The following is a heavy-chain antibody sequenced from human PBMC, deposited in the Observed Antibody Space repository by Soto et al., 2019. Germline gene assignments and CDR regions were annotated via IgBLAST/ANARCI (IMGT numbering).Heavy chain of an antibody. J-gene: IGHJ4*02. D-gene: IGHD3-16*01. CDR2: ISGSSSSI. Sequence: GGSLRLSCAASGFTFSDYRMNWVRQAPGKGLEWVSYISGSSSSIYYADSVKGRFTISRDNAKNSLFLQMNSLRAEATAVYYCASQGGRGHYYFDYWGQGALVTVSS. CDR1: GFTFSDYR. V-gene: IGHV3-48*01. CDR3: ASQGGRGHYYFDY.